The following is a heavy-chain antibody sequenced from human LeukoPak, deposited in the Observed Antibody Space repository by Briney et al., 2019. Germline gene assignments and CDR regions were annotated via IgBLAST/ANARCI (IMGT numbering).Heavy chain of an antibody. CDR2: VDPEDGET. J-gene: IGHJ5*02. CDR1: GYTFTSYY. V-gene: IGHV1-69-2*01. D-gene: IGHD5-18*01. CDR3: ATEGYSYGLNWFDP. Sequence: ASVKVSCKASGYTFTSYYMHWVRQAPGKGLEWMGRVDPEDGETIYAEKFQGRVTITADTSTDTAYMELSSLRSEDTAVYYCATEGYSYGLNWFDPWGQGTLVTVSS.